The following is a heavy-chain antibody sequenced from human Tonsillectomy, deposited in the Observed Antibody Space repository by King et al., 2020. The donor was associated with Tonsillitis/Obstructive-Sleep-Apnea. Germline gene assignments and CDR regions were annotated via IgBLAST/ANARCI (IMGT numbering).Heavy chain of an antibody. V-gene: IGHV3-30*04. CDR2: ISYDGSIK. D-gene: IGHD6-19*01. CDR1: GFTFSSYA. J-gene: IGHJ4*02. Sequence: VQLVESGGGVVQPGRSLRLSCAASGFTFSSYAMHWVRQAPGKGLEWVVVISYDGSIKYYAASVKGRFTTSRDNSKNTLYLQMNSLRAEDTAVYYCAREGVRSSGWYGDYFDYWGQGTLFTVSS. CDR3: AREGVRSSGWYGDYFDY.